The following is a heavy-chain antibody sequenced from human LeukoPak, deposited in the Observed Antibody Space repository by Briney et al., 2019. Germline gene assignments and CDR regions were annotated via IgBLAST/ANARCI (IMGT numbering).Heavy chain of an antibody. V-gene: IGHV3-53*01. J-gene: IGHJ4*02. CDR3: AKDLRTPYFDY. CDR1: GFTVSSNY. CDR2: IYSGGST. Sequence: GGSLRLSCAASGFTVSSNYMSWVRQAPGKGLEWVSVIYSGGSTYYADSVKGRFTISRDNSKNTLYLQMNSLRAEDTAVYYCAKDLRTPYFDYWGQGTLVTVSS. D-gene: IGHD2-15*01.